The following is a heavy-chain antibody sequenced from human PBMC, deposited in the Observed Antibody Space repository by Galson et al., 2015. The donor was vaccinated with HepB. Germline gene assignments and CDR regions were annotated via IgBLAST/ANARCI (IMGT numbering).Heavy chain of an antibody. Sequence: SVKVSCKASGYSFSNYSINWVRQAPGQGLEWMGWISVYNGHTNYAQKFQGRVTMTTDTSTSAAYLELRRLRSDDTAVYFCARDGSTNYYDSRSYYPTDYWGQGTLLTVSS. CDR1: GYSFSNYS. CDR2: ISVYNGHT. CDR3: ARDGSTNYYDSRSYYPTDY. D-gene: IGHD3-22*01. V-gene: IGHV1-18*04. J-gene: IGHJ4*02.